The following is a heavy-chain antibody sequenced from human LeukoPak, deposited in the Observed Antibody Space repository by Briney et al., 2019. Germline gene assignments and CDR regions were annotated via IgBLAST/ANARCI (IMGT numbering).Heavy chain of an antibody. CDR3: ARDSYYYDSSGYYRFDY. CDR1: GGSISSYY. D-gene: IGHD3-22*01. J-gene: IGHJ4*02. Sequence: SGTLSLTCTVSGGSISSYYWSWIRQPAGKGLEWIGRIYTSGSTNYNPSLKSRVTMSVDTSKNQFSLKLRSVTAADTAVYYCARDSYYYDSSGYYRFDYWGQGTLVTVSS. CDR2: IYTSGST. V-gene: IGHV4-4*07.